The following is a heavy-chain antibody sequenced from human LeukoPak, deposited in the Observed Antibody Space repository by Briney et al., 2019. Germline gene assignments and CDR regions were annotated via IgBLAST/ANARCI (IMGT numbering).Heavy chain of an antibody. D-gene: IGHD1-26*01. J-gene: IGHJ3*02. CDR2: IWYGGSNK. Sequence: GRSLRLSCAASGFTFSSYGMHWVRQAPGKGLEWVAVIWYGGSNKYYADSVKGRFTISRDNSKNTLYLQMNSLRAEDTAVYYCAKGYSGSLDAFDIWGQGTMVTVSS. CDR3: AKGYSGSLDAFDI. V-gene: IGHV3-30*18. CDR1: GFTFSSYG.